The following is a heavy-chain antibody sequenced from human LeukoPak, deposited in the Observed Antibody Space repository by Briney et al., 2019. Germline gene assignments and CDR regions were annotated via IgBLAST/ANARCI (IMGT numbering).Heavy chain of an antibody. D-gene: IGHD2-8*01. Sequence: TGGSLRLSCAASGFTFSNYPMHWVRQAPGKGLDWVAIISYDGSNKDYADSVKGRFTISRDNSKNTLYLQMNSLRAEDTAVYYCAKVFFMDYWGQGTLVTVSS. CDR1: GFTFSNYP. J-gene: IGHJ4*02. CDR2: ISYDGSNK. CDR3: AKVFFMDY. V-gene: IGHV3-30-3*01.